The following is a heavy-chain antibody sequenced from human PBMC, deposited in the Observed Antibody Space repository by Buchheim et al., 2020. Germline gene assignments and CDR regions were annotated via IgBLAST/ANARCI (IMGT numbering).Heavy chain of an antibody. CDR3: ARDEGSGTYVRGFDS. CDR1: GLTLNSYW. V-gene: IGHV3-74*01. CDR2: ISSDGRNI. D-gene: IGHD1-26*01. J-gene: IGHJ4*02. Sequence: EVQLVESGGGLLQPGGSLRLSCVASGLTLNSYWMYWVRQAPGKGLVCVSRISSDGRNIYYADSVKGRFTISRDDAKNTLYLQMNSLTAADTAVYYCARDEGSGTYVRGFDSWGQGAL.